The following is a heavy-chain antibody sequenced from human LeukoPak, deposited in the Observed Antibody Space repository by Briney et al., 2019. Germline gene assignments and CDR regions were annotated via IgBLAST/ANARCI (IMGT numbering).Heavy chain of an antibody. CDR3: ARVHAGGGDAFDI. CDR2: ISSSSSTI. D-gene: IGHD3-16*01. J-gene: IGHJ3*02. Sequence: GGSLRLSCAASGFTFSSYSMNWVRQAPGKGLEWVSYISSSSSTIYYADSVKGRFTISRDNAKNSLYLQMNSLRAEDTAVYYCARVHAGGGDAFDIWGQGTMVTVSS. V-gene: IGHV3-48*04. CDR1: GFTFSSYS.